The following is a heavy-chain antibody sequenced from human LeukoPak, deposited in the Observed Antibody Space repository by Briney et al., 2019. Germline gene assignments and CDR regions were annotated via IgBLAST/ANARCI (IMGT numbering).Heavy chain of an antibody. V-gene: IGHV3-23*01. Sequence: GGSLRLSCAASGFTFSSYAMSWVRQAPGKGLEWVSAISGSGGSTYYADSVKGRFTISRGNSKNTLYLQMNSLRAEDTAVYYCAKEDSSGYYVGMYYLDYWGQGTLVTVSS. CDR3: AKEDSSGYYVGMYYLDY. CDR2: ISGSGGST. CDR1: GFTFSSYA. D-gene: IGHD3-22*01. J-gene: IGHJ4*02.